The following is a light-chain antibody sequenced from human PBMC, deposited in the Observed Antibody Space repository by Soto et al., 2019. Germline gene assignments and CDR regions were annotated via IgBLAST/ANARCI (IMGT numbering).Light chain of an antibody. Sequence: IQMTQSPSSVSASVGDRVTITCRASQDINSWLAWYQQKPGLAPKLLIYAASALHSGVPSRFSGSGSGTDFTLTISSLHPEDFAVYFCQQFKNYPITFGQGTRLEIK. V-gene: IGKV1-12*01. CDR3: QQFKNYPIT. J-gene: IGKJ5*01. CDR2: AAS. CDR1: QDINSW.